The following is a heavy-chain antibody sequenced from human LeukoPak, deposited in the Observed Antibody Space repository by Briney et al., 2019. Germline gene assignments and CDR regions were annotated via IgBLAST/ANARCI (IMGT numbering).Heavy chain of an antibody. V-gene: IGHV3-74*01. CDR1: GFTFSSYW. Sequence: GGSLRLSCAASGFTFSSYWMHWVRQAPGKGLVWASRINSDGSSTSYADSVKGRFTISRDNAKNTLYLQMNSLRAEDTAVYYCASLRYYYDSSGYYFLNYFDYWGQGTLVTVSS. CDR2: INSDGSST. D-gene: IGHD3-22*01. CDR3: ASLRYYYDSSGYYFLNYFDY. J-gene: IGHJ4*02.